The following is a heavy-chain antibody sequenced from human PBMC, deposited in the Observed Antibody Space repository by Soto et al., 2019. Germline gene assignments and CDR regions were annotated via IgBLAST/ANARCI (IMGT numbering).Heavy chain of an antibody. CDR2: ISYDGSNK. CDR3: AKGPPGYSSGWYCDY. D-gene: IGHD6-19*01. CDR1: GFTFSSYG. V-gene: IGHV3-30*18. J-gene: IGHJ4*02. Sequence: SLRLSCAASGFTFSSYGMHWVRQAAGKGLEWVAVISYDGSNKYYADSVKGRFTISRDNSKNTLYLQMNSLRAEDTAVYYCAKGPPGYSSGWYCDYWGQGTLVTVSS.